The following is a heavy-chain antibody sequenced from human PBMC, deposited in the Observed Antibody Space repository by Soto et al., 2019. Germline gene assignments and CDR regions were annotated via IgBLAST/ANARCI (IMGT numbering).Heavy chain of an antibody. Sequence: ASVKVSCKASGYTFNGYYMHWVRQAPGQGLEWMGWINPNSGGTNYAQKFQGWVTMTRDTSISTAYMELSRLRSDDTAVYYCARDRDIVGATDGYFDYWRQGTLVTVSS. V-gene: IGHV1-2*04. D-gene: IGHD1-26*01. CDR1: GYTFNGYY. CDR3: ARDRDIVGATDGYFDY. CDR2: INPNSGGT. J-gene: IGHJ4*02.